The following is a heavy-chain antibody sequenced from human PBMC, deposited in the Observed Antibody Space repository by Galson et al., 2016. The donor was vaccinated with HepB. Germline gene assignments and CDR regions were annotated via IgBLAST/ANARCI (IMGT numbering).Heavy chain of an antibody. CDR2: ISYDGINK. CDR3: ARDRRLVRSSDYGMDV. Sequence: SLRLSCAASGFTFTNYAMHWVRQAPGRGLEWVAIISYDGINKYYADSVKGRFTISRDNSKNTLYLQMNSLRAEDTAVYFCARDRRLVRSSDYGMDVWGQGTTVIVSS. J-gene: IGHJ6*02. D-gene: IGHD6-19*01. V-gene: IGHV3-30*04. CDR1: GFTFTNYA.